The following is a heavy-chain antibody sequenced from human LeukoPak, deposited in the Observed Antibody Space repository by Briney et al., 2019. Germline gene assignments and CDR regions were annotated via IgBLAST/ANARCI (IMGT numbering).Heavy chain of an antibody. CDR2: IIPILGIA. CDR1: GGTFSSYA. CDR3: ARPLYDSSGYPRNYYYGMDV. Sequence: SVKVSCKASGGTFSSYAISWVRQAPGQGLEWMGGIIPILGIANYAQKFQGRVTITADKSTSTAYMELSSLRSEDTAVYYCARPLYDSSGYPRNYYYGMDVWGQGTTVTVSS. V-gene: IGHV1-69*10. J-gene: IGHJ6*02. D-gene: IGHD3-22*01.